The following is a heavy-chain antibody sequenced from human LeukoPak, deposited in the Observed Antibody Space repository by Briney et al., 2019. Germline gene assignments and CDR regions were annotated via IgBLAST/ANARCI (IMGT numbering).Heavy chain of an antibody. Sequence: ASVKVSCKASGDTFTSYYMHWVRQAPGQGLEWMGFINPSGSSAAYAQKFQGRLTMTRDMFTSTDYMELTSLTSDDTAVYYCARDNSVGETAWWFDPWGQGTLVTVSS. CDR3: ARDNSVGETAWWFDP. CDR1: GDTFTSYY. CDR2: INPSGSSA. D-gene: IGHD1-26*01. J-gene: IGHJ5*02. V-gene: IGHV1-46*01.